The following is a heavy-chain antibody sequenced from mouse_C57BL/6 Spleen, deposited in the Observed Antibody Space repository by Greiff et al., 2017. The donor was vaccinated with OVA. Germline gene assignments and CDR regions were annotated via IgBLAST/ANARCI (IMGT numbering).Heavy chain of an antibody. J-gene: IGHJ3*01. CDR3: AREVYDYDGAWFAY. Sequence: VKLMESGPELVKPGASVKLSCKASGYTFTSYDINWVKQRPGQGLEWIGWIYPRDGSTKYNEKFKGKATLTVDTSSSTAYMELHSLTSEDSAVYFCAREVYDYDGAWFAYWGQGTLVTVSA. CDR2: IYPRDGST. D-gene: IGHD2-4*01. CDR1: GYTFTSYD. V-gene: IGHV1-85*01.